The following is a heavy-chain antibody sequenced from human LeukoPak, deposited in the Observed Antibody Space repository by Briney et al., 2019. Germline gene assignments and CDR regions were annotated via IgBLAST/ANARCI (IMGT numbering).Heavy chain of an antibody. CDR1: GFTFSSYA. V-gene: IGHV3-23*01. CDR2: ISGSGTNT. Sequence: PGGSLRLSCAASGFTFSSYAMSWVRQAPGKGLEWVSSISGSGTNTDYADSVKGRFTISRDNSKNTVNVQMNSLRAEDTAVYYCVTEVSGSFPTWGQGTLVTVSS. CDR3: VTEVSGSFPT. J-gene: IGHJ4*02. D-gene: IGHD1-26*01.